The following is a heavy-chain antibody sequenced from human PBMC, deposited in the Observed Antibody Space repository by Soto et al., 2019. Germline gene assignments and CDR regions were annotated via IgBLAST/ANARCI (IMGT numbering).Heavy chain of an antibody. CDR3: ARALKARPYYLNWFDP. D-gene: IGHD6-6*01. V-gene: IGHV4-30-4*01. J-gene: IGHJ5*02. Sequence: QVQLQESGPGLVKPSQTLSLTCTVSGGSISSGDYYWSWIRQPPGKGLGWIGYIYYSGSTYYNPSLKSRVTISVDTSKNQFSLKLSSVTAADTAVYYCARALKARPYYLNWFDPWGQGTLVTVSS. CDR2: IYYSGST. CDR1: GGSISSGDYY.